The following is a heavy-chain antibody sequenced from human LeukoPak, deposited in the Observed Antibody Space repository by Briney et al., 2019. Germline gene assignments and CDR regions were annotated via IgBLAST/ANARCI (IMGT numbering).Heavy chain of an antibody. D-gene: IGHD2-2*01. CDR3: AGGYCTSTSCYGYYYYAMDV. J-gene: IGHJ6*04. Sequence: SETLSLTCTVSGGSISSYYWSWIRQPPGKGLEWIGYTYYSGSTNYNPSLKSRVTISVDTSKNLISLKLGSVTAADTAVYYCAGGYCTSTSCYGYYYYAMDVWGKGTTVTVSS. V-gene: IGHV4-59*01. CDR2: TYYSGST. CDR1: GGSISSYY.